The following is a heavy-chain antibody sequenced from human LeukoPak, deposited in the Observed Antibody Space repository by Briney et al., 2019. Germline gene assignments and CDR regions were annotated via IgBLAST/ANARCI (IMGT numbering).Heavy chain of an antibody. CDR1: GFTFSSYS. Sequence: KAGGSLRLSCAASGFTFSSYSMNWVRQAPGKGLEWVSSISSSSSYIYYADSVEGRFTISRDNAKNSLYLQMNSLRAEDTAVYYCARWIAAAVGDYFDYWGQGTLVTVSS. CDR2: ISSSSSYI. D-gene: IGHD6-13*01. CDR3: ARWIAAAVGDYFDY. J-gene: IGHJ4*02. V-gene: IGHV3-21*01.